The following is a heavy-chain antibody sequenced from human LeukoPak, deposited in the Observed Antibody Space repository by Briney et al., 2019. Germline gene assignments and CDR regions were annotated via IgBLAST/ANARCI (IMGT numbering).Heavy chain of an antibody. CDR2: ISWDSANI. Sequence: GGSLRLSCAASGFTFDDYAMHCVRQAPGKGLEWVSGISWDSANIGYADSVKGRFTISRDNTKDSLYLQMNSLRAEDTALYYCAKESSVYCTDGVCSLDFWGQGSLVTVSS. CDR1: GFTFDDYA. J-gene: IGHJ4*02. CDR3: AKESSVYCTDGVCSLDF. D-gene: IGHD2-8*01. V-gene: IGHV3-9*01.